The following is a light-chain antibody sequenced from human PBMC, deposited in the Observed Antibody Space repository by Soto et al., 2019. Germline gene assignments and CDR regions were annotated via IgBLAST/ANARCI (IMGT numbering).Light chain of an antibody. V-gene: IGKV3-15*01. J-gene: IGKJ4*01. CDR2: GAS. CDR1: QSVSSK. CDR3: QQYNDWPPA. Sequence: ETVMTQSPATLSLSPGERATLSCRASQSVSSKLVWYQQKPGQAPRFLIYGASTRATGIPARFRGSGSGTEFTLIIDSLQSEDFAVYYCQQYNDWPPAFGGGTKVDIK.